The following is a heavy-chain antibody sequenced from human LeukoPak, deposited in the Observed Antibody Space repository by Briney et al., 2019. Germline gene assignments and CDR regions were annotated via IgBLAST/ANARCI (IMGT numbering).Heavy chain of an antibody. D-gene: IGHD6-19*01. CDR1: GFTFRKYW. CDR3: ATKQWLAPPPDS. CDR2: INTDGTVT. J-gene: IGHJ4*02. Sequence: GGSLRLSCAASGFTFRKYWMLWVRQVPGKGLESVSRINTDGTVTTYADSVKGRFTVSRDNADNTMFLQMNSVRDEDTAVYYCATKQWLAPPPDSWGQGTPVTVSS. V-gene: IGHV3-74*01.